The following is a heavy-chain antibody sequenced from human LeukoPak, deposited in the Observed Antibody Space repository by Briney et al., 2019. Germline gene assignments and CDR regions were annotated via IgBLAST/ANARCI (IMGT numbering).Heavy chain of an antibody. CDR2: IYHSGST. D-gene: IGHD3-3*01. J-gene: IGHJ2*01. CDR1: GYSISSGYY. CDR3: ARDPWSMVNHWYFDL. Sequence: SETLSLTCTVSGYSISSGYYWGWIRQPPGMGLEWLGSIYHSGSTYYNPSLKSRVTISVDTSKNQFSLKLNSVTAADTAVYYCARDPWSMVNHWYFDLWGRGTLVTVSS. V-gene: IGHV4-38-2*02.